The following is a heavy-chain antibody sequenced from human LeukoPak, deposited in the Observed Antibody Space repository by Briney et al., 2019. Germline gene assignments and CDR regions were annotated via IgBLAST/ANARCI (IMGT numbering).Heavy chain of an antibody. J-gene: IGHJ6*02. CDR1: GGTFSSYA. D-gene: IGHD4-17*01. CDR3: AVDYGDYDYGMDV. V-gene: IGHV1-69*05. Sequence: SVKVSCKASGGTFSSYAISWVRQAPGQGLEWMGGIIPIFGTANYAQKFQGRVTITRDTSASTAYMELSSLRSEDTAVYYCAVDYGDYDYGMDVWGQGTTVTVSS. CDR2: IIPIFGTA.